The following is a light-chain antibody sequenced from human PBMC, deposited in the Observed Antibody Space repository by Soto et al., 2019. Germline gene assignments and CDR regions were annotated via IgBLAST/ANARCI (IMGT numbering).Light chain of an antibody. CDR1: QSISSW. CDR3: QQYNTYFT. CDR2: KAS. J-gene: IGKJ3*01. Sequence: DIQMTQSPSTLSASVGDRVTITCRASQSISSWLAWYQQKPGKAPKLLIYKASSLESGVPSRFSGSGSGTEFTLTISSLQPDDFATYSCQQYNTYFTFGPGTTVDIK. V-gene: IGKV1-5*03.